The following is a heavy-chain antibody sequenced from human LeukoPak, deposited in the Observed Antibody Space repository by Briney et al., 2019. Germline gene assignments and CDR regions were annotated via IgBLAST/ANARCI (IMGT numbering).Heavy chain of an antibody. J-gene: IGHJ4*02. Sequence: SGGSLRLSCAASELTSSTSWMSWVRQAPGKGLEWVAQTKQDGSEKYYVDSVKGRFTTSRGKNSLFLQMNSVRAEDTAVYYCVGWGISGITNHWGQGTLVTVSS. CDR1: ELTSSTSW. CDR3: VGWGISGITNH. D-gene: IGHD1-7*01. CDR2: TKQDGSEK. V-gene: IGHV3-7*01.